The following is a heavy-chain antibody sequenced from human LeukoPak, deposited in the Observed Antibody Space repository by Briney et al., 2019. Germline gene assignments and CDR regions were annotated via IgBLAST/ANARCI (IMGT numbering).Heavy chain of an antibody. CDR1: GFTFSSYA. V-gene: IGHV3-23*01. Sequence: GGSLRLSCAASGFTFSSYAMSWVRQAPGKGLEWVSAISGSGGSTYYADSVKGRFTISRDNSKNTLYLQMNSLRAEDTAVYYCAKGMDYYGSRSSAIDYWGQGTLVTVSS. D-gene: IGHD3-10*01. J-gene: IGHJ4*02. CDR2: ISGSGGST. CDR3: AKGMDYYGSRSSAIDY.